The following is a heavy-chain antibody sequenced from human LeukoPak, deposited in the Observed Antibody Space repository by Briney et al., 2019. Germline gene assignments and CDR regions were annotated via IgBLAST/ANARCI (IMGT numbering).Heavy chain of an antibody. Sequence: GASVKVSCKASGYTFTSYDINWVRQATGQGLEWMGWMSPNSGNTGYAQKFQGRVTMTRNTSISTAYMELSSLRSEDTAVYYCARRMIAAAGSDFDYWGQGTLVTVSS. D-gene: IGHD6-13*01. CDR1: GYTFTSYD. J-gene: IGHJ4*02. V-gene: IGHV1-8*01. CDR2: MSPNSGNT. CDR3: ARRMIAAAGSDFDY.